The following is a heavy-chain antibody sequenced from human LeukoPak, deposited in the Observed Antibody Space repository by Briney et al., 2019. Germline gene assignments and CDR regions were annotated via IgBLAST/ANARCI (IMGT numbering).Heavy chain of an antibody. CDR1: GGTFSSYA. V-gene: IGHV1-69*01. J-gene: IGHJ4*02. Sequence: SVKVSCKASGGTFSSYAISWVRQAPGQGLEWMGGIIPIFGTANYAQKFQGRVTITADESMSTAYMELSSLRSEDTAVYYCARFPVDVVEGDDYWGQGTLVTVSS. CDR2: IIPIFGTA. D-gene: IGHD2-2*03. CDR3: ARFPVDVVEGDDY.